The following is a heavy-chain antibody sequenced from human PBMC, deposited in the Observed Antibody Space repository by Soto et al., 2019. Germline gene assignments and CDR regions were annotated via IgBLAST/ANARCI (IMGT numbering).Heavy chain of an antibody. V-gene: IGHV4-31*03. J-gene: IGHJ3*02. CDR1: GGFVDSGGYY. Sequence: QVQLQESGPGLVKPSRTLTLTCTVSGGFVDSGGYYWTWIRHLPGKGLGWIGYMRYSGSCYYNPSLESRVTMSFDTSTNTFSVKLCSVTAADSAVDYCAIPEGDPRHFGDYGRSGWGAFDIWGQGTMVTVSS. CDR3: AIPEGDPRHFGDYGRSGWGAFDI. D-gene: IGHD4-17*01. CDR2: MRYSGSC.